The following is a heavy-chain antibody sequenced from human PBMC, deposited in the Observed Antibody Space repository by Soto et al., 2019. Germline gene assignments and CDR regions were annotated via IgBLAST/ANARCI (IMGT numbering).Heavy chain of an antibody. CDR1: GYSFTSYW. Sequence: PXESLTISCKGSGYSFTSYWIGLVRQMPGKGLEWMGIIYPGDSDTRYSPSFQGQVTISADKSISTAYLQWSSLKASDTAMYYCARGVVPAAMEGNWFDPWGQGTLVTVSS. CDR3: ARGVVPAAMEGNWFDP. J-gene: IGHJ5*02. V-gene: IGHV5-51*01. D-gene: IGHD2-2*01. CDR2: IYPGDSDT.